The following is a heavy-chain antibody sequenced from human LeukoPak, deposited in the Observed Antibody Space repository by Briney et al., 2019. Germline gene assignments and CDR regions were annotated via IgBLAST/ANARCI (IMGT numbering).Heavy chain of an antibody. D-gene: IGHD4-17*01. V-gene: IGHV3-7*01. CDR2: IKQDGGQI. J-gene: IGHJ3*02. CDR1: EFTFSSYW. Sequence: GGSLRLSCAASEFTFSSYWMSWVRQAPGKGLEWVANIKQDGGQIYYLESVKGRFTVSRDNAKNSLYLQMNSLRAEDTAVYYCARAIRGDYVAFDIWGQGTMVTVSS. CDR3: ARAIRGDYVAFDI.